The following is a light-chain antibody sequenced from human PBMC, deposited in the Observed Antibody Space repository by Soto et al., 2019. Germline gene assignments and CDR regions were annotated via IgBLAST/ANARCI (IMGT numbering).Light chain of an antibody. CDR3: QQYNKWPLWT. CDR1: QSISSN. CDR2: DAS. V-gene: IGKV3-15*01. Sequence: EIVMTQSPATLSVSPGERATLSCRASQSISSNLAWYQQKPGQAPRLLIYDASTRATGIPARFTGSGSGTEFSLTISSLQSEDFAVYHCQQYNKWPLWTFDQGTKVEIK. J-gene: IGKJ1*01.